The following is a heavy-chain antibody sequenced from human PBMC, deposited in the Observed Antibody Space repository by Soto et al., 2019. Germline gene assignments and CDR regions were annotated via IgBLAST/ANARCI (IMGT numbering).Heavy chain of an antibody. CDR1: GGSISSGGYS. J-gene: IGHJ4*02. V-gene: IGHV4-30-2*01. CDR3: ARDLISGDYFDY. Sequence: PSETLSLTCAVSGGSISSGGYSWSWIRQPPGRGLEWIGYIYHSGSTYYNPSLKSRVTISVDRSKNQFSLKLSSVTAADTAVYYCARDLISGDYFDYWGQGTLVTVSS. D-gene: IGHD2-8*01. CDR2: IYHSGST.